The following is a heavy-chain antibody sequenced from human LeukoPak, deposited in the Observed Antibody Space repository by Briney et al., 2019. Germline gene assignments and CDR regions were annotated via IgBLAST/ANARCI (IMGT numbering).Heavy chain of an antibody. CDR2: IYSGGST. V-gene: IGHV3-66*01. CDR3: ARTLGLYSNYVFYYFDY. Sequence: GGSLRLSCAASGFTVSSNYMSWVRQAPGKGLEWVSVIYSGGSTYYADSVKGRFTISRDNSKNTLYLQMNSLRAEDTAVYYCARTLGLYSNYVFYYFDYWGQGTLVTVSS. CDR1: GFTVSSNY. D-gene: IGHD4-11*01. J-gene: IGHJ4*02.